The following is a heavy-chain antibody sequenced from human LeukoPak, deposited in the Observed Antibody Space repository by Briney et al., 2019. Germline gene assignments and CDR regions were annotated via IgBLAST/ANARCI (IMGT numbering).Heavy chain of an antibody. V-gene: IGHV4-39*07. CDR1: GGSISNSSYY. CDR2: IYYSGST. J-gene: IGHJ5*02. CDR3: ARVYCSGGSCYDSRGWFDP. Sequence: KASETLSLTCTVSGGSISNSSYYWGWIRQPPGKGLEWIGSIYYSGSTYYKSSLKSRVTISVDTTKNQFSLRLSSVTAADTAVYYCARVYCSGGSCYDSRGWFDPWGQGTLVTVSS. D-gene: IGHD2-15*01.